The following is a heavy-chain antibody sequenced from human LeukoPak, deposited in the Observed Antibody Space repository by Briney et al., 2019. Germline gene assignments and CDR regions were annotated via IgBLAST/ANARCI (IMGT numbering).Heavy chain of an antibody. D-gene: IGHD4-17*01. CDR2: IKHSGSP. CDR3: ARALDAVTHSKKGVDP. Sequence: SERLSLTCAVYAGSFSGYYWGWIRPPPGEGLEWIGEIKHSGSPNYHTSLKSRVTISVAASKNQFSLKLSSATAADTAGYYCARALDAVTHSKKGVDPWGQGTLVTVSS. J-gene: IGHJ5*02. CDR1: AGSFSGYY. V-gene: IGHV4-34*01.